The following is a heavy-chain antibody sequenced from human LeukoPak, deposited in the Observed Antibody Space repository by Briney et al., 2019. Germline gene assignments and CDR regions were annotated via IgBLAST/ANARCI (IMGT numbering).Heavy chain of an antibody. CDR3: AREVRDEGSFDY. V-gene: IGHV3-30*04. Sequence: GRSLRLSCAASGFTFSSYAMHWARQAPGKGLEWVAVISYDGSNKYYADSVKGRFTISRDNSKNTLYLQMNSLRAEDTAVYYCAREVRDEGSFDYWGQGTLVTVSS. CDR1: GFTFSSYA. J-gene: IGHJ4*02. CDR2: ISYDGSNK.